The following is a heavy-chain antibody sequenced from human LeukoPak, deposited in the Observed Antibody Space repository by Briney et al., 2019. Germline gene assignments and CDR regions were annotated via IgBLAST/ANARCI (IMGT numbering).Heavy chain of an antibody. CDR3: ARVYSSGWYAGAFDI. D-gene: IGHD6-19*01. V-gene: IGHV3-66*01. CDR2: IYSGGST. J-gene: IGHJ3*02. Sequence: PGGSLRLSCAASGFTVSSNYMSWVRQAPGKGLEWVSVIYSGGSTYYADSVKGRFTISRDNSKNTLYLQMNSLRAEDTAVYYCARVYSSGWYAGAFDIWGQGTMVTVSS. CDR1: GFTVSSNY.